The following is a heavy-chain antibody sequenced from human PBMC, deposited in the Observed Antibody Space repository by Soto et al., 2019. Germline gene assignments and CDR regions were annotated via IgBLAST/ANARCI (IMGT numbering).Heavy chain of an antibody. D-gene: IGHD3-22*01. CDR1: GFTFSSYS. CDR3: ARGDYYDTSGPFSDAFDI. V-gene: IGHV3-48*04. CDR2: ISSSSSSR. Sequence: GGSLRLSCVASGFTFSSYSMNWVRQAPGKGLEWVSYISSSSSSRYYADSVKGRFTISRDNAKRSLYLQMNSLRAEDTAVYYCARGDYYDTSGPFSDAFDIWGQGTMVT. J-gene: IGHJ3*02.